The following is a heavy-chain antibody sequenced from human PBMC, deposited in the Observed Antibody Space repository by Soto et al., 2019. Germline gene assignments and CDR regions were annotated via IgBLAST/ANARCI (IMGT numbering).Heavy chain of an antibody. V-gene: IGHV3-15*07. J-gene: IGHJ5*02. CDR3: TPLQYYDFWSRYTRDP. CDR1: GLTFSNAW. CDR2: IKSKTDGGTT. Sequence: GLSLRLYCAACGLTFSNAWMNWDRQAPGKGLEWVGRIKSKTDGGTTDYAAPVKGRFTISRDDSKNTLYLQMNSLKTEDTAVYYCTPLQYYDFWSRYTRDPWGQGNLVTVS. D-gene: IGHD3-3*01.